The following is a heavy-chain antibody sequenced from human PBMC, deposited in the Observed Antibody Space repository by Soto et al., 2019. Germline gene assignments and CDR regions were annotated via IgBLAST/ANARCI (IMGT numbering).Heavy chain of an antibody. Sequence: SVKVSCKASGGTFSSYAISWVRQAPGQGLEWMGGIIPIFGTANYAQKFQGRVTITADGSTSTAYMELSSLRSEDTAVYYCAREEMSYDILTGHYYYYGMDVWGQGTTVTVSS. CDR1: GGTFSSYA. V-gene: IGHV1-69*13. CDR2: IIPIFGTA. CDR3: AREEMSYDILTGHYYYYGMDV. D-gene: IGHD3-9*01. J-gene: IGHJ6*02.